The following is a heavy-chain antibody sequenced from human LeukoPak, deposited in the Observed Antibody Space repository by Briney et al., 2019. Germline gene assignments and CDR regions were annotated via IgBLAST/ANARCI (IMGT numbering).Heavy chain of an antibody. CDR1: GGSISSHY. V-gene: IGHV4-59*11. CDR3: ARRIVATINYYYYYYMDV. J-gene: IGHJ6*03. D-gene: IGHD5-12*01. CDR2: IYYSGST. Sequence: PSETLSLTCTVSGGSISSHYWSWIRQPPGKGLEWIGYIYYSGSTNYNPSLESRVTISVDTSKNQFSLKLSSVTAADTAVYYCARRIVATINYYYYYYMDVWGKGTTVTVSS.